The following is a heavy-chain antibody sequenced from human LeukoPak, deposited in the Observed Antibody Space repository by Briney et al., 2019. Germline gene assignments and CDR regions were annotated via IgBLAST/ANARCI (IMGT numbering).Heavy chain of an antibody. CDR3: ARTHMGPGGNYFDY. CDR1: GGSISSGGYY. Sequence: PSQTLSLTCTVSGGSISSGGYYWSWIRQPPGKGLEWIGYIYHSGSTYYNPSLKSRVTISVDRSKNQFSLKLSSVTAADTAVYYCARTHMGPGGNYFDYWGQGTLVTVSS. V-gene: IGHV4-30-2*01. J-gene: IGHJ4*02. CDR2: IYHSGST. D-gene: IGHD3-16*01.